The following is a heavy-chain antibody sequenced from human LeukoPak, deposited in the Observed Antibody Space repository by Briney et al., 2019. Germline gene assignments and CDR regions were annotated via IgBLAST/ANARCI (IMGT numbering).Heavy chain of an antibody. CDR3: ARDTVRSHYYYYMDV. V-gene: IGHV1-18*01. J-gene: IGHJ6*03. Sequence: ASVKVSCEASGYTFTSYGISWVRQAPGQGLEWMGWISAYNGNTNYAQKLQGRVTMTTDTSTSTAYMELRSLRSDDTAVYYCARDTVRSHYYYYMDVWGKGTTVTISS. CDR1: GYTFTSYG. D-gene: IGHD2-8*02. CDR2: ISAYNGNT.